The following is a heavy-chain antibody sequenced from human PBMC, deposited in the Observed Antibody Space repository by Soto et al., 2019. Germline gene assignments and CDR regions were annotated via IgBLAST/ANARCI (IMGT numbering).Heavy chain of an antibody. Sequence: QVQLVESGGGVVQPGRSLRLSCAASGFTFSSDGMHWVLQAPRKGLEWVAVISYDGSNKYYADSVKGRFTISRDNSKNTLYLQMNSLRAEDTAGYYCAKDRGSYNWKLFDPWGQGTLVTVSS. D-gene: IGHD1-20*01. V-gene: IGHV3-30*18. CDR3: AKDRGSYNWKLFDP. CDR2: ISYDGSNK. J-gene: IGHJ5*02. CDR1: GFTFSSDG.